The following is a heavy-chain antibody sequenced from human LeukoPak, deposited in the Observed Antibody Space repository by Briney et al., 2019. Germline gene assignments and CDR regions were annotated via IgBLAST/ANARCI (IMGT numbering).Heavy chain of an antibody. Sequence: GRSLRLTCAASGFTFSSYAMHWVRQAPGKGLEWVAVISYDGSNKYYADSVKGRFTISRDNSKNTLYLQMNSLRAEDTAVYYCARGDYYDSSGYLDYWGQGTLVTVSS. CDR1: GFTFSSYA. CDR2: ISYDGSNK. J-gene: IGHJ4*02. V-gene: IGHV3-30*04. D-gene: IGHD3-22*01. CDR3: ARGDYYDSSGYLDY.